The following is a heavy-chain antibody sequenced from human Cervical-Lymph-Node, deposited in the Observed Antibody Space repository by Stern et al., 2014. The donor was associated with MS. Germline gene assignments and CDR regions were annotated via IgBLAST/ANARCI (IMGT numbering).Heavy chain of an antibody. V-gene: IGHV3-64*01. CDR3: ARGVTYCGGDCYGWYFDL. CDR2: IISNGGST. J-gene: IGHJ2*01. CDR1: GFTFSSYA. Sequence: VQLLESGGGFVQPLGSLSLSCAASGFTFSSYAMPWVRQAPGKGLEYVSVIISNGGSTYYANSVKGRFTISRDNSKNTLYLHMGSLRVEDMAVYYCARGVTYCGGDCYGWYFDLWGRGTLVTVSS. D-gene: IGHD2-21*02.